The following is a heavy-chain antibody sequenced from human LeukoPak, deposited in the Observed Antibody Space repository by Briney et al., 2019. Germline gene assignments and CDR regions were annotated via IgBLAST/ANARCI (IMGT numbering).Heavy chain of an antibody. CDR2: ISVYNGNT. J-gene: IGHJ6*04. CDR1: GYSFTSYG. V-gene: IGHV1-18*01. D-gene: IGHD5-18*01. Sequence: ASVKVSCKASGYSFTSYGISWVRQAPGQGLEWMGWISVYNGNTNYAQKLQGRVTMTTDTSTSTAYMELRSLRSDDTAVYYCARDQKWIQLWLNLGPLDVWGKGTTVTVSS. CDR3: ARDQKWIQLWLNLGPLDV.